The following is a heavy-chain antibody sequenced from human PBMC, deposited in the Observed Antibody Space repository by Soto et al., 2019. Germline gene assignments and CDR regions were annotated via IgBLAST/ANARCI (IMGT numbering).Heavy chain of an antibody. CDR1: GYTFTSYD. Sequence: GASVKVSCKASGYTFTSYDINWVRQATGQGLEWMGWMNPNSGNTGYAQKFQGRVTMTRNTSISTAYMELSSLRSEDTAVYYCARGNRGVSNRAPNYYYYYMDVWGKGTTVTVSS. V-gene: IGHV1-8*01. D-gene: IGHD2-8*01. J-gene: IGHJ6*03. CDR2: MNPNSGNT. CDR3: ARGNRGVSNRAPNYYYYYMDV.